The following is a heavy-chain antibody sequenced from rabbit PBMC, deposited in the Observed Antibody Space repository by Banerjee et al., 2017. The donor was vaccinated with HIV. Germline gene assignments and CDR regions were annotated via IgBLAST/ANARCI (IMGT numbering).Heavy chain of an antibody. D-gene: IGHD8-1*01. J-gene: IGHJ4*01. CDR1: GFSSSSGYD. CDR3: ARDGSSIDIDFNL. Sequence: QSLEESGGDLVKPGASLTLTCTASGFSSSSGYDMCWVRQAPGKGLEWIACFYTGDGSTYYASWAKGRFTISKTSSTTVTLQMTSLTVADTATYFCARDGSSIDIDFNLWGQGTLVTVS. CDR2: FYTGDGST. V-gene: IGHV1S40*01.